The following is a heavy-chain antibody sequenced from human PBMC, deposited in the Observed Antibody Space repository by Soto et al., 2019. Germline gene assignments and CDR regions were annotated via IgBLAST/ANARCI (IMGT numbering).Heavy chain of an antibody. J-gene: IGHJ5*01. CDR1: GFIFSSYD. CDR3: AKSYFFSWYDS. Sequence: GSLRLSCAASGFIFSSYDMAWVRQAPGKGLEWVSTISSSADATHYADSVKGRFTISRDNSKNTLYLQMNNLGAEDTATYYCAKSYFFSWYDSWGQGTLVTVSS. V-gene: IGHV3-23*01. D-gene: IGHD3-10*01. CDR2: ISSSADAT.